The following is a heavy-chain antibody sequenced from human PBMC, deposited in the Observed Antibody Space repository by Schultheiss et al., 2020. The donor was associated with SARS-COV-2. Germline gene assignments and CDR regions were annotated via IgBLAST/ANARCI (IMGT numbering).Heavy chain of an antibody. J-gene: IGHJ5*02. CDR3: TRASDLWFGEFDGRQSFDP. CDR2: INSDGSST. D-gene: IGHD3-10*01. V-gene: IGHV3-74*01. Sequence: GGSLRLSCAASGFTFSSYAMHWVRQAPGKGLVWVSRINSDGSSTSYADSVKGRFTISRDNAENTLYLQMNSLRAEDTAVYYCTRASDLWFGEFDGRQSFDPWGQGTLVTVSS. CDR1: GFTFSSYA.